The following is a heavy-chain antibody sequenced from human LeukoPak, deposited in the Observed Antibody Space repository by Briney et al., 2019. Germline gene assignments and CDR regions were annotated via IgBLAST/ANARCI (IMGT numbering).Heavy chain of an antibody. D-gene: IGHD4-17*01. CDR2: IHASGTT. J-gene: IGHJ4*02. CDR1: GGSISSFY. Sequence: SETLPLTCTVSGGSISSFYWSWIRQPAGKGLEWIGRIHASGTTNYNPSLKSRVTISVDTSKNQFSLKLSPVTAADTAVYYCARDLNGDYFDYWGQGTLVTVSS. V-gene: IGHV4-4*07. CDR3: ARDLNGDYFDY.